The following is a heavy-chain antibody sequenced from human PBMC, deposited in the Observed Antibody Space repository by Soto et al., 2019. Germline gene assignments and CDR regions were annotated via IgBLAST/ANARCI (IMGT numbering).Heavy chain of an antibody. CDR1: GYIFTDNY. Sequence: AASVKVSCKTSGYIFTDNYLHWVRQAPGQGLEWMGWINPKSGVTDFAQNFRGRVTMTRDTAISTAYMELSRLRSDDTAVYYCARAYSGSGGPKFWGQGTLVTVSS. V-gene: IGHV1-2*02. CDR2: INPKSGVT. D-gene: IGHD3-10*01. J-gene: IGHJ1*01. CDR3: ARAYSGSGGPKF.